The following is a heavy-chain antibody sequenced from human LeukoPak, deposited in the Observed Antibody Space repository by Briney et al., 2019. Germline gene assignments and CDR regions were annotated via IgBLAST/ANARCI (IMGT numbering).Heavy chain of an antibody. D-gene: IGHD5-18*01. CDR3: ARGFRGYSYGRWFDP. CDR1: GGSFSGYY. CDR2: INHSGST. Sequence: SETLSLTCAVYGGSFSGYYWSWIRQPPGKGLEWIGEINHSGSTNYNPSLKSRVTISVDTSKNQFSLKLSSVTAADTAVYYCARGFRGYSYGRWFDPWGQGTLVTVSS. J-gene: IGHJ5*02. V-gene: IGHV4-34*01.